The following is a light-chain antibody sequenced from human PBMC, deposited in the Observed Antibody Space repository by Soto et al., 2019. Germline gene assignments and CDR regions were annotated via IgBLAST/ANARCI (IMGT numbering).Light chain of an antibody. CDR1: SSDVGGYNY. CDR2: DVS. V-gene: IGLV2-14*01. CDR3: SSYTSSSTPPYYV. Sequence: QSALTQPASVSGSPGQSITISCTGTSSDVGGYNYVSWYQQHPGKAPKLMIYDVSNRPSGVSNRFSGSKSGNTASLTISGLQAEDEADYYCSSYTSSSTPPYYVLGTGTKVTVL. J-gene: IGLJ1*01.